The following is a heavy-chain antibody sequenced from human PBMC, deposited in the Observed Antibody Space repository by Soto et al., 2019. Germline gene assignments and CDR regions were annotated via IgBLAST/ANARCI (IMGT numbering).Heavy chain of an antibody. V-gene: IGHV3-21*01. D-gene: IGHD4-17*01. CDR1: GFTFSSYS. CDR3: ARAGGDYDAFNI. CDR2: ISSSSSYI. Sequence: PGGSLRLSCAASGFTFSSYSMNWVRQAPGKGLEWVSSISSSSSYIYYADSVKGRFTISRDNAKNSLYLQMNSLRAEDTAVYYCARAGGDYDAFNIGGQGKMVTVS. J-gene: IGHJ3*02.